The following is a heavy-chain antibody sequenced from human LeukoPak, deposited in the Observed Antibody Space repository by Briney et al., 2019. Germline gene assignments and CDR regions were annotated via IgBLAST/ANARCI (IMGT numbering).Heavy chain of an antibody. Sequence: GGSLRLSCAASGFTVSSNYMSWVRQAPGKGLEWVSVIYSGGSTYYTDSVKGRFTISRDISKNTLFLQMNNLRAEDTAVYYCARDSSSWYWVFDFWGQGTLVTVSS. D-gene: IGHD6-13*01. CDR3: ARDSSSWYWVFDF. V-gene: IGHV3-66*01. CDR2: IYSGGST. J-gene: IGHJ4*02. CDR1: GFTVSSNY.